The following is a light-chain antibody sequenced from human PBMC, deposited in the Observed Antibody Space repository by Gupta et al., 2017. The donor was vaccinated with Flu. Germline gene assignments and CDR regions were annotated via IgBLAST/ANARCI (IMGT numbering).Light chain of an antibody. V-gene: IGLV2-11*02. CDR3: YSYAGSNTWV. J-gene: IGLJ3*02. CDR1: SSDVGAYTY. Sequence: QSALTQPRSVSGSPGQSVTISCTGTSSDVGAYTYVSWYQQHTGKAPRRSLYDVNKRPSGVPDRVSASKSGKKESPHISGIQSEDEADDHCYSYAGSNTWVFGGGTKLTVL. CDR2: DVN.